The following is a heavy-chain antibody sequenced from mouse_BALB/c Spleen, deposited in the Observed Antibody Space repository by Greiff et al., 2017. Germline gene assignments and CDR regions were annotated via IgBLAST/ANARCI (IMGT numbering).Heavy chain of an antibody. D-gene: IGHD1-1*01. J-gene: IGHJ4*01. CDR3: ASYYYGSTYAMDY. CDR2: IDPENGNT. Sequence: EVKLMESGAELVRPGALVKLSCKASGFNIKDYYMHWVKQRPEQGLEWIGWIDPENGNTIYDPKFQGKASITADTSSNTAYLQLSSLTSEDTAVYYCASYYYGSTYAMDYWGQGTSVTVSS. V-gene: IGHV14-1*02. CDR1: GFNIKDYY.